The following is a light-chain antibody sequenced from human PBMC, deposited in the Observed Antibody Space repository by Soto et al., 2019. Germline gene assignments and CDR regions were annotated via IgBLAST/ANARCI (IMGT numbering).Light chain of an antibody. V-gene: IGLV1-44*01. CDR2: SNN. CDR1: SSNIESNT. CDR3: AAWDDSLNGYV. Sequence: SVLTLPPPASRTPGQRVTISCSGSSSNIESNTVNWYQQLPGTAPKLLIYSNNQRPSGVPDRFSGSKSGTSASLAIRGLQSEDEADYYCAAWDDSLNGYVFGAGTKGTVL. J-gene: IGLJ1*01.